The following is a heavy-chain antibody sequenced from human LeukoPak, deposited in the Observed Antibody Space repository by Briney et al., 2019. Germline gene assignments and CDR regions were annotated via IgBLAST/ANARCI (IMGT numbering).Heavy chain of an antibody. CDR3: GGEGGGFDY. CDR1: GFTFSTYH. D-gene: IGHD3-16*01. Sequence: GGSLRLSCAASGFTFSTYHMHWVRQAPGKGLEWVSSISYIDGYTYYADSVKGRFTTSRDIAKSSIYLQMNSLRDEDTAVYYLGGEGGGFDYWGQGTLVTVSS. J-gene: IGHJ4*02. V-gene: IGHV3-21*06. CDR2: ISYIDGYT.